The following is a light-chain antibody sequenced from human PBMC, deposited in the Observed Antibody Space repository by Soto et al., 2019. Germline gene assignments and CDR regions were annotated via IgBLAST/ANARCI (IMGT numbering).Light chain of an antibody. CDR2: DAS. V-gene: IGKV1-33*01. CDR1: QDISNY. J-gene: IGKJ1*01. CDR3: QQYDNRPPWT. Sequence: DIQMTQSPSSLSASVGDRVTITCQASQDISNYLNWYQQKPGKAPKLLIYDASNLETGVPSRFSGSGSGTDVTFTISSRQPEDIATDYCQQYDNRPPWTFGQGTKVEIK.